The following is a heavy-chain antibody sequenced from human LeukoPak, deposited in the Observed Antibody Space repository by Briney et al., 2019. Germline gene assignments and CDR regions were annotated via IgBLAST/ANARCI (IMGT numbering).Heavy chain of an antibody. J-gene: IGHJ6*04. Sequence: TSETLFLTCSVSGRSISSGRYSWSWIRQPPGKGLEWIGYFYHSGSTYYNPSLKSRVTISVDRSKNQFSLKLSFVTAADTAVYYCVRGGAVPAANPLHYYYYGMDVWGKGTTVTVSS. CDR2: FYHSGST. V-gene: IGHV4-30-2*01. D-gene: IGHD2-2*01. CDR3: VRGGAVPAANPLHYYYYGMDV. CDR1: GRSISSGRYS.